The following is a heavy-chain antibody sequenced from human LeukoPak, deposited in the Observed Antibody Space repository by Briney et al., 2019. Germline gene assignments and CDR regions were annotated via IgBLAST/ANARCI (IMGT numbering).Heavy chain of an antibody. Sequence: ASVKVSFKASGYTFTGYYMHWVRQAPGQGLEWMGWINPNSGGTNYAQKFQGRVTMTRDTSISTAYMELSRLRSDDTAVYYCARAECSGGSCYLGYYYYMDVWGKGTTVTVSS. CDR3: ARAECSGGSCYLGYYYYMDV. CDR1: GYTFTGYY. J-gene: IGHJ6*03. V-gene: IGHV1-2*02. D-gene: IGHD2-15*01. CDR2: INPNSGGT.